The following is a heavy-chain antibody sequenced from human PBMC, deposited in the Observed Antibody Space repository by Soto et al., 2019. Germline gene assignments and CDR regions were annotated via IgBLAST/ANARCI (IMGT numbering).Heavy chain of an antibody. V-gene: IGHV1-8*01. CDR1: GYTFTSYD. J-gene: IGHJ5*02. CDR3: ARGRRYCSGGSCYRYKNKNWFDP. D-gene: IGHD2-15*01. Sequence: ASVKVSCKASGYTFTSYDINWVRQATGQGLEWMGWMNPNSGNTGYAQKFQGRVTMTRNTSISTAYMELGSLRSEDTAVYYCARGRRYCSGGSCYRYKNKNWFDPWGQGTLVTVSS. CDR2: MNPNSGNT.